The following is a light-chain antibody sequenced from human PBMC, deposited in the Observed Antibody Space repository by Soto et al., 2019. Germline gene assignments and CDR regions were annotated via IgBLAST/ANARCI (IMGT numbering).Light chain of an antibody. CDR2: GAS. CDR1: QSVSNN. CDR3: QQYTHWPPYT. Sequence: EIVMTQSPATLSVSPGERATLSCRASQSVSNNLAWYQQKPGQAPRRLIYGASTRATGIPARFSGSGSGTAFNLTISSLQSEDFAVYYCQQYTHWPPYTFGQGTKLEIK. J-gene: IGKJ2*01. V-gene: IGKV3-15*01.